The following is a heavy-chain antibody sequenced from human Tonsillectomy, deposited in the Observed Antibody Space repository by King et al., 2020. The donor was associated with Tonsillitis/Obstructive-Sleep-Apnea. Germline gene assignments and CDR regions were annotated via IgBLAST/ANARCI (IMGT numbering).Heavy chain of an antibody. Sequence: VQLVESGEGLIQPGGSLRLSCAASGFTFTTYAMSWVRQAPGKGLEWVSTISDSGSTYYADSVKGRFTISRDNSKNTLYLQMNSLRAADTAVYYCAKGALGYCSSTSCLYYFDYWGQGTLVTVSS. D-gene: IGHD2-2*01. CDR1: GFTFTTYA. CDR3: AKGALGYCSSTSCLYYFDY. V-gene: IGHV3-23*04. CDR2: ISDSGST. J-gene: IGHJ4*02.